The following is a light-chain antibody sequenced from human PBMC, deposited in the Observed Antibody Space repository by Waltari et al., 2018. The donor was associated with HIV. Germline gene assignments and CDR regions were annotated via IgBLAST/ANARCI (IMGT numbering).Light chain of an antibody. CDR3: QSYDTSRGGPWV. Sequence: QSVLTQPPSVSWAPGQTVTIPCTGSSSHIGADYDVHCNQQFPGRGPRLLIYANNNRPSGVPGRFSGSKSGTSASLTITGVQAEDEAHYYCQSYDTSRGGPWVFGGGTSLTVL. J-gene: IGLJ3*02. CDR2: ANN. V-gene: IGLV1-40*01. CDR1: SSHIGADYD.